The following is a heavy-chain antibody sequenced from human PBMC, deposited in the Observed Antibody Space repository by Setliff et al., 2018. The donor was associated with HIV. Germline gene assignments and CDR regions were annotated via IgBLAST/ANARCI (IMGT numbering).Heavy chain of an antibody. CDR1: GYTFTRYY. CDR3: MRGREIGSRSPLELSDY. Sequence: SVKVSCKTSGYTFTRYYIHWLRQAPGQGLEWMAWIDPKSGETNYEQEFQGRVTLTRDTSISTAYLELTSLRSDDTAIFYCMRGREIGSRSPLELSDYWGQGTLVTVSS. CDR2: IDPKSGET. J-gene: IGHJ4*02. D-gene: IGHD1-26*01. V-gene: IGHV1-2*02.